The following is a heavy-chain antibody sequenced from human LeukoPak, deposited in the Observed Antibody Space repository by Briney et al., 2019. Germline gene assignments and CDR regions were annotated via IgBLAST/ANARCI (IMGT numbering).Heavy chain of an antibody. V-gene: IGHV4-61*01. CDR3: ARDRGAVAGTNGLYYYYYMDV. J-gene: IGHJ6*03. CDR2: IYYSGST. D-gene: IGHD6-19*01. Sequence: PSETLSLTCTVSGASVSNNNYYWGWIRQPPGKGLEWIGYIYYSGSTNYNPSPKSRVTISVDTSKNQFSLKLSSVTAADTAVYYCARDRGAVAGTNGLYYYYYMDVWGKGTTVTISS. CDR1: GASVSNNNYY.